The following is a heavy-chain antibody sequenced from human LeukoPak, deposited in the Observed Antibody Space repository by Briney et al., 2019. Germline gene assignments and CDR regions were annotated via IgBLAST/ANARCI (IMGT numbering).Heavy chain of an antibody. CDR1: GFTFSSYA. V-gene: IGHV3-23*01. Sequence: PGGSLRLSCAASGFTFSSYAMSWVRQAPGKGLEWVSAISGSATTYYADSVRGRFIISRDNAKNSLYLQMNSLRVEDTAVYYCARGLDGNSIWYFDLWGRGTLVTVSS. CDR3: ARGLDGNSIWYFDL. J-gene: IGHJ2*01. D-gene: IGHD4-23*01. CDR2: ISGSATT.